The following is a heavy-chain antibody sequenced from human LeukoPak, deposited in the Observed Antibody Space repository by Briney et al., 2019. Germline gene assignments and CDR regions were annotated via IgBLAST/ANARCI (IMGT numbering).Heavy chain of an antibody. V-gene: IGHV4-59*01. D-gene: IGHD5-24*01. CDR1: GVSISSYY. CDR2: IYYSGNT. J-gene: IGHJ4*02. Sequence: SETLSLTCTVSGVSISSYYWSWIRQPPGKGLEWIGYIYYSGNTNYSPSLKSRVTTSVDTSKNQFSLKLSSVTAADTAVYYCARGGSRDGYNRPLDYWGQGTLVTVSS. CDR3: ARGGSRDGYNRPLDY.